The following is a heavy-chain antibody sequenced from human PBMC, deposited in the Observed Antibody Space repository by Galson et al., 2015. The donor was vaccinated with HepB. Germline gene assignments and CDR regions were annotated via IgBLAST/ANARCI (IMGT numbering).Heavy chain of an antibody. V-gene: IGHV3-23*01. CDR3: PHASENYYYFEY. J-gene: IGHJ4*02. D-gene: IGHD3-10*01. CDR1: GFSFSSYV. CDR2: ISGSGVGT. Sequence: SLRLSCAASGFSFSSYVMSWVRQAPGKGLEWVSGISGSGVGTYYADSVKGRFTISRDNSKNTLYLQMSSLRAEDTAVYYCPHASENYYYFEYWGQGTLVTVSS.